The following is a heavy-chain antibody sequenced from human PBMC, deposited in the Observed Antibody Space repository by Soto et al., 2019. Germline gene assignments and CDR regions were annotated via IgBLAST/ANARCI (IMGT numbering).Heavy chain of an antibody. Sequence: ASVKVSCKASGYTFTNRGVTWVRQPPGQGLEWRGVISAHSSKTNYAQEFQAIATMTTDTSTSTAYMELRSLTSGDTSVYYCARAWYDTILTAHPYGMYLWGQGTTVTVSS. CDR3: ARAWYDTILTAHPYGMYL. CDR1: GYTFTNRG. CDR2: ISAHSSKT. V-gene: IGHV1-18*01. D-gene: IGHD3-9*01. J-gene: IGHJ6*02.